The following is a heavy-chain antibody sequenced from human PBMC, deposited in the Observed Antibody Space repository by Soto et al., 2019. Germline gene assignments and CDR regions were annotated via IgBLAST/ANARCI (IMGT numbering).Heavy chain of an antibody. D-gene: IGHD5-12*01. CDR3: ARHYSEYSGYDGVRPST. J-gene: IGHJ5*02. CDR2: IYYSGST. CDR1: GGSISSYY. V-gene: IGHV4-59*08. Sequence: SETLSLTCTVSGGSISSYYWSWIRQPPGKGLEWIGYIYYSGSTNYNPSLKSRVTISVDTSKNQFSLKLSSVTAADTAVYYCARHYSEYSGYDGVRPSTWGQGTLVTVSS.